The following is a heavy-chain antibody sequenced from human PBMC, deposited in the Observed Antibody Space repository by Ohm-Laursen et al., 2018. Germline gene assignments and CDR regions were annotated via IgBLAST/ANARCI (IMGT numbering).Heavy chain of an antibody. D-gene: IGHD3-22*01. CDR2: IYYRGTT. V-gene: IGHV4-59*01. Sequence: SETLSLTCTVSGASISSEYWTWIRQPPGKGLEWIGYIYYRGTTNYNPSLKSRVTISVGTSKNQFSLKLSSVTAADTALYYCARIESDSGGYWYFGMDVWGQGTTVTVSS. CDR1: GASISSEY. J-gene: IGHJ6*02. CDR3: ARIESDSGGYWYFGMDV.